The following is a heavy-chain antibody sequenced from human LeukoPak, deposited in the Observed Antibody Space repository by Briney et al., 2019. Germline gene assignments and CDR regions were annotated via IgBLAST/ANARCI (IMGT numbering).Heavy chain of an antibody. CDR3: AREDTALDY. CDR2: IYYSGST. Sequence: SETLSLTCTVSGGSISSSSYYWSWIRQPPGKGLEWMGYIYYSGSTNYNPSLKSRVTISVDTSKNQFSLKLSSVTTADTAVYYCAREDTALDYWGQGTLVTVSS. J-gene: IGHJ4*02. V-gene: IGHV4-61*01. D-gene: IGHD5-18*01. CDR1: GGSISSSSYY.